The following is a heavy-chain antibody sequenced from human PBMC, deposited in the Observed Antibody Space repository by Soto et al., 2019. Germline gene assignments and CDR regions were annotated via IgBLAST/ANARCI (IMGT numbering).Heavy chain of an antibody. V-gene: IGHV3-23*01. J-gene: IGHJ3*02. CDR3: AKPTVTTNWDGFAI. CDR2: ISGSGGST. CDR1: GFTFSSYA. D-gene: IGHD4-17*01. Sequence: GRSLRLSCAASGFTFSSYAMHWVRQAPGKGLEWVAAISGSGGSTYYADSVKGRFTISRDNSKNTLYLQMNSLRAEDTAIYYYAKPTVTTNWDGFAIWGQGTMVTVSS.